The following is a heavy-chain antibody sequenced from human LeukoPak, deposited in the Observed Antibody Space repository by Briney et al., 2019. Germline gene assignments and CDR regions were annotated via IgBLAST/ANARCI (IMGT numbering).Heavy chain of an antibody. CDR2: IWYDGSNK. CDR1: GFTFSSYG. V-gene: IGHV3-33*06. Sequence: GRSLRLSCAASGFTFSSYGMHWVRQAPGKGLEWVAVIWYDGSNKYYADSVKGRFTISRDNSKNTLYLQMNSLRAEDTAVYYCAKSERFGELLWDDIVYWGQGTLVTVSS. CDR3: AKSERFGELLWDDIVY. D-gene: IGHD3-10*01. J-gene: IGHJ4*02.